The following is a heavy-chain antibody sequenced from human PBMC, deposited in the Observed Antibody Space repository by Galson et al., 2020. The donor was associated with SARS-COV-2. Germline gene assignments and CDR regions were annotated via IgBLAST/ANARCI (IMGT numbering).Heavy chain of an antibody. V-gene: IGHV3-11*06. J-gene: IGHJ6*02. Sequence: GGSLRLSCAASEFTLSEYYMSWIRQAPGKGLEWVSYISDRGSYTKYADSVKGRFTISRDNAKNSLNLQMNSLRAEDTAVYYCARAVGATYFYYNGLDVWGQGTTVTVSS. CDR2: ISDRGSYT. CDR1: EFTLSEYY. D-gene: IGHD1-26*01. CDR3: ARAVGATYFYYNGLDV.